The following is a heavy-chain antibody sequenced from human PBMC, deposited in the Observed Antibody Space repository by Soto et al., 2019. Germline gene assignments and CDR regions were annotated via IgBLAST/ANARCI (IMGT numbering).Heavy chain of an antibody. CDR2: INHSGST. D-gene: IGHD6-13*01. Sequence: QVQLQQWGAGLLKPSETLSLTCAVYGGSFSGYYWSWIRQPPGKGLEWIGEINHSGSTNYNPSLKSRVTRSVDTSKNQFSLKLSSVTAADTAVYYCARRAYSSSWPYWGQGTLVTSSS. J-gene: IGHJ4*02. CDR1: GGSFSGYY. V-gene: IGHV4-34*01. CDR3: ARRAYSSSWPY.